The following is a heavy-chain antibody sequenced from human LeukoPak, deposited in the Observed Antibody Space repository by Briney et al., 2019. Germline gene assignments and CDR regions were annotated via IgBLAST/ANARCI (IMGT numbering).Heavy chain of an antibody. J-gene: IGHJ4*02. D-gene: IGHD6-13*01. CDR2: ISSSGSTI. CDR1: GFTFSSYE. V-gene: IGHV3-48*03. CDR3: AREPTYSSSWYTSCDY. Sequence: PGGSLRLSCAASGFTFSSYEMNWVRQAPGKGLEWVSYISSSGSTIYYADSVKGRFTISRDNAKNSLYLQMNSLRVEDTGVYYCAREPTYSSSWYTSCDYWGQGTLVTVSS.